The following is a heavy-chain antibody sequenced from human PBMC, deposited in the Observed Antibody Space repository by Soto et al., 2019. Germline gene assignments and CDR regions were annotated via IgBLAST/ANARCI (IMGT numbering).Heavy chain of an antibody. CDR3: ARGRDDYNGWYVDL. D-gene: IGHD4-4*01. CDR1: GGSISTYY. J-gene: IGHJ2*01. CDR2: LYYGGST. V-gene: IGHV4-59*01. Sequence: SETLSLSCAVSGGSISTYYWNWIRQPPGKGLEWIGYLYYGGSTNYNPSLESRVTISLDTSKNQISLKLSSVTAADTAVYYCARGRDDYNGWYVDLWGRGSLVTVSS.